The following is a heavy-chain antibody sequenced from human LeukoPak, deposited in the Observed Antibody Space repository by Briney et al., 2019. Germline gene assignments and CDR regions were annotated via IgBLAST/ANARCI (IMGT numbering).Heavy chain of an antibody. Sequence: SETLSLTCAVYGGSFSGYYWSWIGQPPGKGLEWIGEMNHSGSTNYNPSLKSRVTISVDTSKNQFSQKLSSVTAADTAVYYCARGLGAAAGGYWGQGTLVTVSS. D-gene: IGHD6-13*01. CDR1: GGSFSGYY. CDR3: ARGLGAAAGGY. V-gene: IGHV4-34*01. CDR2: MNHSGST. J-gene: IGHJ4*02.